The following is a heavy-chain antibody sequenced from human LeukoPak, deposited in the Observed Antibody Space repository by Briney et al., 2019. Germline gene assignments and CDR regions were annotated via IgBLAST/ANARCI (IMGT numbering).Heavy chain of an antibody. V-gene: IGHV4-61*02. D-gene: IGHD3-22*01. CDR2: IYTTGST. J-gene: IGHJ4*02. CDR3: ARGSSGYYYLFDY. Sequence: SQTLSLTCTVSGGSISSSSYYWSWIRQTAGKGLEWIGRIYTTGSTNYNPSLKSRVTMSVDTSKNQFSLKLSSVTAADTAVYYCARGSSGYYYLFDYWGQGTLVTVSS. CDR1: GGSISSSSYY.